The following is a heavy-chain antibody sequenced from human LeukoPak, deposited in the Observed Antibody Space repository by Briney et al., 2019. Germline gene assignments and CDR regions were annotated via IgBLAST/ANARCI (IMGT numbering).Heavy chain of an antibody. J-gene: IGHJ4*02. Sequence: ASVKVSCKASGYTFTSYVMHWVRQAPGQRLEWMGWINTGNGNTKYSQKFQGRVTITRDTSASTAYMELSSLRSEDTAVYYCARGSSDYPRYFDYWGQGYLVTVSS. CDR3: ARGSSDYPRYFDY. D-gene: IGHD3-22*01. CDR2: INTGNGNT. V-gene: IGHV1-3*04. CDR1: GYTFTSYV.